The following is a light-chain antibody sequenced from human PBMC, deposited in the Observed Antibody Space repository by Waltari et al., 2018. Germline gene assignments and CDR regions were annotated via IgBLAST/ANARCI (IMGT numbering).Light chain of an antibody. CDR1: SSNIGAGYD. CDR2: GNT. V-gene: IGLV1-40*01. J-gene: IGLJ1*01. CDR3: QSYDSSLSGFV. Sequence: QSVLTQPPSVSGAPGQRVTISCTGSSSNIGAGYDVHWYQQFPGTAPKLIIYGNTNRPSAVPDRISGSKSGTSASLAITGLQADDEADYYCQSYDSSLSGFVFGTGTTVTVL.